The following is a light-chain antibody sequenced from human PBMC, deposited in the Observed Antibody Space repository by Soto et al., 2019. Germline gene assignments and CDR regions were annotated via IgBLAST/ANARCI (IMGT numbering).Light chain of an antibody. CDR1: QSVPSDW. CDR3: QQYGNFPYT. V-gene: IGKV3-20*01. J-gene: IGKJ2*01. CDR2: GAS. Sequence: EIALTQSPGTLSLSPGERATLSCRASQSVPSDWLAWYRHKPGQAPRLLIFGASSRATGLPDRVSGSGSGSDVTLTINRLEPEDFAVYYCQQYGNFPYTFGQGTKLEIK.